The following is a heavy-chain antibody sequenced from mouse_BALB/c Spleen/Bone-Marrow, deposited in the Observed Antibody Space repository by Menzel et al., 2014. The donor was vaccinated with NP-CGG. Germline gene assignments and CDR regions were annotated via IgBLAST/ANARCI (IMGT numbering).Heavy chain of an antibody. CDR1: GYTFTSYW. Sequence: QVQLKESGAELAKPGASVKMSCKASGYTFTSYWMHWVKQRPGQGLEWIGYINPSTGYTEYNQKFKDKATLTADKSSSTAYMQLSSLTSEESAVYYCARMGVWGWGQGTSVSVSS. J-gene: IGHJ4*01. CDR3: ARMGVWG. CDR2: INPSTGYT. D-gene: IGHD2-10*02. V-gene: IGHV1-7*01.